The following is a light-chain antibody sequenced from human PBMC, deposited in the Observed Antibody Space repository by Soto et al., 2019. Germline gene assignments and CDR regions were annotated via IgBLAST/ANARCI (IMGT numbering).Light chain of an antibody. Sequence: QSVLTQPPSASGTPGQRIIISCSGSSSNIGSHTVNWHQQVPGTAPKLLIYSNNERPSGVPDRFSGSKSGTSASLAISGLQSGDEADYYCVAWDDSLNGVIFGGGTKLTVL. CDR1: SSNIGSHT. CDR2: SNN. J-gene: IGLJ2*01. V-gene: IGLV1-44*01. CDR3: VAWDDSLNGVI.